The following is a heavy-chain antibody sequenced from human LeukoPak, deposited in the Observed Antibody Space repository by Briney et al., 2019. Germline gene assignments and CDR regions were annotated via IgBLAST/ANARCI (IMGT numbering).Heavy chain of an antibody. V-gene: IGHV4-31*03. D-gene: IGHD4-17*01. J-gene: IGHJ4*02. CDR3: ARDKVSGEGIDY. Sequence: MASETLSLTCTVSGGSISSGGYYWSWIRQHPGKGLEWIGYIYYSGSTYYNPSLKSRVTISVDTSKNQFSLKLSSVTAADTAVYYCARDKVSGEGIDYWGQGTLVTVSS. CDR1: GGSISSGGYY. CDR2: IYYSGST.